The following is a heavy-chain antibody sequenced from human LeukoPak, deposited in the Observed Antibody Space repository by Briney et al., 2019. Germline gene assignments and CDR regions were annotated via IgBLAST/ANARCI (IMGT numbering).Heavy chain of an antibody. CDR2: MNPNSGNT. CDR3: ARENSWAYGDYDYYYGMDV. D-gene: IGHD4-17*01. Sequence: ASVKVSCKASGYTFTSYDINWVRQATGQGLEWMGWMNPNSGNTGYAQKFQGRVTKTRNTSISTAYMELSSLRSEDTAVYYCARENSWAYGDYDYYYGMDVWGQGTTVTVSS. V-gene: IGHV1-8*01. CDR1: GYTFTSYD. J-gene: IGHJ6*02.